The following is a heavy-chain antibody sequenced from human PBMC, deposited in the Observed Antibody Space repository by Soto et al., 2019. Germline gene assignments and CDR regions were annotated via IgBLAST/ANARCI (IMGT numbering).Heavy chain of an antibody. CDR2: RKQDGSEK. CDR3: ARDWSGDAFDI. CDR1: GFPFSSYW. D-gene: IGHD3-3*01. J-gene: IGHJ3*02. V-gene: IGHV3-7*05. Sequence: GGSLRLSCAASGFPFSSYWMSWVRQAPGKGLEWVANRKQDGSEKYYVDSVKGRFTTSRDNAKNSLYLQMNSLRADDTAVYYCARDWSGDAFDIWGQGTMVTVSS.